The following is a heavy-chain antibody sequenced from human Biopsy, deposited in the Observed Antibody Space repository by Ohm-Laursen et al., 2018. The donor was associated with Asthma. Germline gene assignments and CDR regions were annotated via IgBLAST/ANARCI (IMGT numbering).Heavy chain of an antibody. Sequence: VSVKVSCKASGYTFIGCHIHWMRQAPGQGLEWMGRINPNSGGTNYAQKFQGRVTMTRDTSISTAYMEVNRLRSDDTPVYYCARGQKSAGDRWFDPWGQGTLVTVSS. J-gene: IGHJ5*02. CDR1: GYTFIGCH. V-gene: IGHV1-2*06. CDR2: INPNSGGT. CDR3: ARGQKSAGDRWFDP. D-gene: IGHD6-13*01.